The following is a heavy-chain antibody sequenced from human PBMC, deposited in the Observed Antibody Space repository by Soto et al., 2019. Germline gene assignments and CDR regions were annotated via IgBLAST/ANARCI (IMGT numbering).Heavy chain of an antibody. J-gene: IGHJ3*01. V-gene: IGHV3-74*01. Sequence: EVQLVESGGDLVQPGGSLRLSCAASGFTFANYVMHWVRQVSGKGLVWVSRITSDGGTTHYADSVKGRFTISRDNAKNTLDLQMNSLRVEDTALYYCVRDKDGYNFWGQGTMVTVSS. CDR1: GFTFANYV. CDR3: VRDKDGYNF. D-gene: IGHD5-12*01. CDR2: ITSDGGTT.